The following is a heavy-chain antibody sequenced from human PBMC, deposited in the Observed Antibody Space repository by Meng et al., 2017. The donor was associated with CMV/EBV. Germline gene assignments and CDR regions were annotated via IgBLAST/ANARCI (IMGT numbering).Heavy chain of an antibody. Sequence: TFSSYTISWVRQAPGQGLEWMGRIIPILGIANYAQKFKGRVTITADKSTSTAYMELSSLRSEDTAVYYCARTRIGIVGATSSGNFDYWGQGTLVTVSS. CDR2: IIPILGIA. CDR1: TFSSYT. V-gene: IGHV1-69*02. J-gene: IGHJ4*02. D-gene: IGHD1-26*01. CDR3: ARTRIGIVGATSSGNFDY.